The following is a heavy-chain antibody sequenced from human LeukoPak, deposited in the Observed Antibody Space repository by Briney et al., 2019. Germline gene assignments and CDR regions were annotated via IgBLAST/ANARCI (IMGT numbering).Heavy chain of an antibody. J-gene: IGHJ4*02. CDR1: GYTFTSYG. V-gene: IGHV1-69*05. CDR2: IIPIFGTA. Sequence: GASVKVSCKASGYTFTSYGISWVRQAPGQGLEWMGGIIPIFGTANYAQKFQGRVTITTDESTSTAYMELSSLRSEDTAVYYCARDGVGEQHAPFDYWGQGTLVTVSS. D-gene: IGHD3-10*01. CDR3: ARDGVGEQHAPFDY.